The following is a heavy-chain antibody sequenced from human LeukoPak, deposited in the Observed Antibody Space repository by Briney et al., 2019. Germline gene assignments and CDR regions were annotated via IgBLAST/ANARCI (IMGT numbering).Heavy chain of an antibody. CDR2: ISWYGGST. V-gene: IGHV3-43*01. CDR1: GLTFDDYT. CDR3: AKGGSGSYSLDY. Sequence: GGSLRLSCAASGLTFDDYTRHGVGQARWKGLDGVSLISWYGGSTYYADSVKGRFTISKDNSKISLYLQMNSLRTEDTALYYCAKGGSGSYSLDYWGQGTLVTVSS. D-gene: IGHD1-26*01. J-gene: IGHJ4*02.